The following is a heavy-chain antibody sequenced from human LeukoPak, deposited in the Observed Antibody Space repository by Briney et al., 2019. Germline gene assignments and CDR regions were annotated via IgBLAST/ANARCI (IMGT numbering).Heavy chain of an antibody. J-gene: IGHJ4*02. D-gene: IGHD2-21*02. CDR3: ARQGGGDRFDY. CDR1: GGSISSYY. V-gene: IGHV4-59*08. CDR2: IYYSGST. Sequence: SETLSLTCTVSGGSISSYYWSWIRQPPGKGLEWIGYIYYSGSTNYNPSLKSRVTISVDTSKNQFSLKLSSVTAADTAVYYCARQGGGDRFDYWGQGTLVTVSS.